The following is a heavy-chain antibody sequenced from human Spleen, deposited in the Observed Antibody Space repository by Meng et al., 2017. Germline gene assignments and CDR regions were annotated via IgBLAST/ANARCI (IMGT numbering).Heavy chain of an antibody. CDR1: GYSFTSYW. CDR3: ARLGHCGSTSCYWNYYYGMDV. CDR2: IHPGDADT. J-gene: IGHJ6*02. Sequence: GGSLRLSCKGSGYSFTSYWIGWVRQTPGKGLEWMGIIHPGDADTRYSPYFQGQVTISAEKSSSTAHLQWNSLKASDNAMYCCARLGHCGSTSCYWNYYYGMDVWGQGTTVTVSS. D-gene: IGHD2-2*01. V-gene: IGHV5-51*01.